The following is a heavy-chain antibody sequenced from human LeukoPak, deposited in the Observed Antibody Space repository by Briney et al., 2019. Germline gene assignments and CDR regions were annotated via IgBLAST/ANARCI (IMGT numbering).Heavy chain of an antibody. CDR1: GYSISSGYY. V-gene: IGHV4-38-2*02. D-gene: IGHD2-21*01. CDR2: IFHSGST. Sequence: SETLSLTCTGSGYSISSGYYWGWIRQPPGKGLEWIGTIFHSGSTYSNPSLKGRVTISVDTSKNQFSLNLSSVTAADTAVYYCARVGYYPDYYMDVWGKGTTVTVSS. CDR3: ARVGYYPDYYMDV. J-gene: IGHJ6*03.